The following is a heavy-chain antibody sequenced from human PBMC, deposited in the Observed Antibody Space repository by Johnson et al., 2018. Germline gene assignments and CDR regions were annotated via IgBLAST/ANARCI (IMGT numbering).Heavy chain of an antibody. CDR1: GGFIFNDFY. CDR2: ISSNGSTI. CDR3: AKGKAPYDFWSGFDA. D-gene: IGHD3-3*01. V-gene: IGHV3-11*01. J-gene: IGHJ2*01. Sequence: QVQLQESGGGLVQHGGSLRLSCVASGGFIFNDFYMSWIRQAPGKGLEWVSYISSNGSTIYYADSVKGRFTLTRDNAKNSLSLKTNHLRAKDTALYYCAKGKAPYDFWSGFDAWGRGTLVTVSS.